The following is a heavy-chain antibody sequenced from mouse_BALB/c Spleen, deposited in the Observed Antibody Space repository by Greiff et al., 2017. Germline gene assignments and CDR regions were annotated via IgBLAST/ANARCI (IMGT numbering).Heavy chain of an antibody. Sequence: EVMLVESGGGLVKPGGSLKLSCAASGFTFSDYYMYWVRQTPEKRLEWVATISDGGSYTYYPDSVKGRFTISRDNAKNNLYLQMSSLKSGDTAMYYCAREYYRTWFAYWGQGTLVTVSA. D-gene: IGHD2-14*01. V-gene: IGHV5-4*02. J-gene: IGHJ3*01. CDR2: ISDGGSYT. CDR3: AREYYRTWFAY. CDR1: GFTFSDYY.